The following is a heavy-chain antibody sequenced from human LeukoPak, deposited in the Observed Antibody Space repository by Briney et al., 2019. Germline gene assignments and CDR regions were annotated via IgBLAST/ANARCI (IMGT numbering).Heavy chain of an antibody. CDR3: ASEIFDY. J-gene: IGHJ4*02. V-gene: IGHV1-18*04. Sequence: GASVKVSCKASGYTFTGFYMHWVRQAPGQGLEWMGWISAYNGNTNYAQKLQGRVTMTTDTSTSTAYMELRSLRSDDTAVYYCASEIFDYWGQGTLVTVSS. CDR2: ISAYNGNT. CDR1: GYTFTGFY.